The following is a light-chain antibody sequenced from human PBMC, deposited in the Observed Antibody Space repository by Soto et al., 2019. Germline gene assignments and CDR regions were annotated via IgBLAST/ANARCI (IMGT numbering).Light chain of an antibody. CDR1: QGISSY. CDR3: QKYNSVPPA. Sequence: DIKMTQSPSSLSASVGDRVTITCRASQGISSYLAWYQQKPGKVPKLLIYAASTLQSGVPSRFSGSGSGTDFTLTISSLLPEDVETYYCQKYNSVPPAFGQGTRLEIK. V-gene: IGKV1-27*01. J-gene: IGKJ5*01. CDR2: AAS.